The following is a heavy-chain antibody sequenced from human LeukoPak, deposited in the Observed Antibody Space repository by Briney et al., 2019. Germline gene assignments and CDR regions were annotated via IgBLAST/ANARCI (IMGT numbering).Heavy chain of an antibody. CDR3: VRRNYLSSRIDP. CDR1: GGSISTSDYL. J-gene: IGHJ5*02. D-gene: IGHD3-16*01. V-gene: IGHV4-39*02. Sequence: SETLSLTCTVSGGSISTSDYLWAWVRQAPGKGLERIGDFYYNGAAYYNGVTSYSPSLRSRVTISVDTSKNHFSLDLTSVTAADTAVYYCVRRNYLSSRIDPWGQGTLVTVSS. CDR2: FYYNGAA.